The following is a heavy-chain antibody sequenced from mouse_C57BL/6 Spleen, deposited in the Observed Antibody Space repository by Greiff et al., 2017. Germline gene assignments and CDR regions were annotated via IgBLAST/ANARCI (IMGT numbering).Heavy chain of an antibody. CDR3: ARDYYGSSDYYAMDY. J-gene: IGHJ4*01. CDR1: GYTFTSYW. D-gene: IGHD1-1*01. V-gene: IGHV1-64*01. Sequence: QVQLQQPGAELVKPGASVTLSCKASGYTFTSYWMHWVKQRPGQGLEWIGMIHPNSGSTNYNEKFKSKATLTVDKSSSIAYMQLSSLTSEDSAVYYCARDYYGSSDYYAMDYWGQGTSVTVSS. CDR2: IHPNSGST.